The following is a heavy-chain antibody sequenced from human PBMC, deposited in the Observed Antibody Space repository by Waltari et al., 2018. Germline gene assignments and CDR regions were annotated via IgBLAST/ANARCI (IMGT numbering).Heavy chain of an antibody. CDR2: ISSSSSYI. D-gene: IGHD5-18*01. V-gene: IGHV3-21*01. CDR1: GFTFSSYS. Sequence: EVQLVESGGGLVKPGGSLRLSCAASGFTFSSYSMNWVRQAPGKGLEWVSSISSSSSYIYYADSVKGRFTISRDNAKNSLYLQMNSLRAEDTAVYYCARVGQLWLRGDYYYGMDVWGQGTTVTVSS. CDR3: ARVGQLWLRGDYYYGMDV. J-gene: IGHJ6*02.